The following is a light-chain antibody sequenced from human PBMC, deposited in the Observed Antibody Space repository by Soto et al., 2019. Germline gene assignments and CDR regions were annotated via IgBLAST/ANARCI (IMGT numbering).Light chain of an antibody. CDR1: QGIKSY. CDR3: QQRSSWPPGPT. J-gene: IGKJ4*01. CDR2: DTS. Sequence: EIVLTQSPAALSLSPGERATLSCRASQGIKSYLAWYQQRPGQAPRLLIYDTSKRATGIPDRFIGGGSGTDFTLTISSLEPEDFAVYFCQQRSSWPPGPTFGGGTKVEIK. V-gene: IGKV3-11*01.